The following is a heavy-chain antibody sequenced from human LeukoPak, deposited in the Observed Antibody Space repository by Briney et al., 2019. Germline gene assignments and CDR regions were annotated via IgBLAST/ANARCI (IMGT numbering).Heavy chain of an antibody. CDR2: INHSGST. D-gene: IGHD3-10*01. CDR1: GGSFSGYY. Sequence: SETLSLTCAVYGGSFSGYYWSWIRQPPGKGLEWIGEINHSGSTNYNQSLKSRVTMTADTSKNHSSLKLSTVTAADTAVYYCARGILWFGKGNYCMDVWGKGTTVTVSS. CDR3: ARGILWFGKGNYCMDV. V-gene: IGHV4-34*01. J-gene: IGHJ6*03.